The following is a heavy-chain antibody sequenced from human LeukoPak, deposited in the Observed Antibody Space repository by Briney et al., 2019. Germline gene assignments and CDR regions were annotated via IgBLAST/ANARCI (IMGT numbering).Heavy chain of an antibody. V-gene: IGHV3-33*01. CDR1: GFVFSDYG. CDR2: IWYDGTNE. J-gene: IGHJ4*02. Sequence: RSGGSLRLSCAASGFVFSDYGMHWVRQAPGKGPEWVALIWYDGTNEYVADSVRGRFTISRDNSKNTLYLQMNSLRVEDTAVYYCVRDDDTRGYAYDYWGQGTLVTVSS. CDR3: VRDDDTRGYAYDY. D-gene: IGHD3-22*01.